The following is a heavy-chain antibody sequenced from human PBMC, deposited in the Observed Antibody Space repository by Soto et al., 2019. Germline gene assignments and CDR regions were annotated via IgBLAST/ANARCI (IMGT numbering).Heavy chain of an antibody. D-gene: IGHD3-9*01. CDR3: ARSDILTGYYYYGMDV. V-gene: IGHV1-2*02. CDR2: INPNSGGT. J-gene: IGHJ6*02. CDR1: GYTFTGYY. Sequence: GASVKVSCKASGYTFTGYYMHWVRQAPGQGLEWMGWINPNSGGTNYAQKFQGRVTMTRDTSISTAYMELSRLRSDDTAVYYCARSDILTGYYYYGMDVWGQGTTVTVS.